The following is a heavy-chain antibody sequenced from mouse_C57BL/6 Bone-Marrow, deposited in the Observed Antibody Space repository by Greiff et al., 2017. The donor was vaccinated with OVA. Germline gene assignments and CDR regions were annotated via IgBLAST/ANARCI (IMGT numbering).Heavy chain of an antibody. V-gene: IGHV3-6*01. CDR2: ISYDGSN. J-gene: IGHJ4*01. CDR1: GYSITSGYY. Sequence: EVQLQQSGPGLVKPSQSLSLTCSVTGYSITSGYYWNWIRQFPGNKLEWMGYISYDGSNNYNPSLKNRISITRDTSKNQFFLKLNSVTTEDTATYYCARRRLLGYAMDYWGQGTSVTVSS. CDR3: ARRRLLGYAMDY. D-gene: IGHD2-3*01.